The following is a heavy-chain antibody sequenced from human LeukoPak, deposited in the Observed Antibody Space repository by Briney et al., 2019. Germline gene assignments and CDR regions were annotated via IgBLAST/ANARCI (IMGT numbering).Heavy chain of an antibody. Sequence: PSETLSLTCTVSGDSFSYFYWSWIRQPPGKGLEWIGYIYNSGSTNYNPSLKSRVTISVDTSKNQFSLKLSSVTAADTAVYYCARAPKQQLVRYSDAFDIWGQGTMVTVSS. CDR1: GDSFSYFY. J-gene: IGHJ3*02. D-gene: IGHD6-13*01. V-gene: IGHV4-59*01. CDR2: IYNSGST. CDR3: ARAPKQQLVRYSDAFDI.